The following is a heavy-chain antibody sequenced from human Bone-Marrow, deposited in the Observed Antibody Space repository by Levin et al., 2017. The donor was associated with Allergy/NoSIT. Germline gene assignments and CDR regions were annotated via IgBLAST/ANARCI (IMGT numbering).Heavy chain of an antibody. J-gene: IGHJ4*02. CDR1: GFTVNNNY. D-gene: IGHD6-19*01. V-gene: IGHV3-53*01. Sequence: GGSLRLSCTASGFTVNNNYMTWARQAPGKGLEWVSRIYSNGDTHYADSVKGRFTISRDRSTNTLYLQMNDLRAEDTAMYYCATSTLVAVWGQGTLVTVSS. CDR2: IYSNGDT. CDR3: ATSTLVAV.